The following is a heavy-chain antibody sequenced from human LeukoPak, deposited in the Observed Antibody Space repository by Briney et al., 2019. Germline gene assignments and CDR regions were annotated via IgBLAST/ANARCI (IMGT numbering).Heavy chain of an antibody. CDR3: AKDSRGNYVAWLDP. Sequence: PGGSLRLSCAASGFTFSNYAMTWVRQAPGKGLEWVSGISASGVTTHYADSVKGRFTISRDNSKNTLYLQMSSLRAEDAAIYYCAKDSRGNYVAWLDPWGQGTLVSVSS. CDR2: ISASGVTT. V-gene: IGHV3-23*01. D-gene: IGHD4-11*01. CDR1: GFTFSNYA. J-gene: IGHJ5*02.